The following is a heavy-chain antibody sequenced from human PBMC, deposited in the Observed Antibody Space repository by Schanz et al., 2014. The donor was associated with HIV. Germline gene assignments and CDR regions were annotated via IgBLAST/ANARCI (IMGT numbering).Heavy chain of an antibody. V-gene: IGHV3-21*02. CDR2: ISGSGSAI. Sequence: EVQLVESGGGLVKPGGSLRLSCAATGFTFSRYKMNWVRQAPGKGLEWVSSISGSGSAIYYADSVKGRFTISRDNSKNTLYLQMNSLRVEDTAVYYCALSRPSGYGGSWYFDLWGRGTLVAVSS. D-gene: IGHD2-15*01. J-gene: IGHJ2*01. CDR3: ALSRPSGYGGSWYFDL. CDR1: GFTFSRYK.